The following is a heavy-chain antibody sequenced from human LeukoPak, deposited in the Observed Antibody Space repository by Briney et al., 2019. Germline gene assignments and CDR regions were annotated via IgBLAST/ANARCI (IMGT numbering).Heavy chain of an antibody. V-gene: IGHV4-59*01. CDR2: IYYSGST. CDR3: ARGEYYFDY. CDR1: GVSISSYY. Sequence: SSETLSLTCTVSGVSISSYYWSWIRQPPGKGLEWIGYIYYSGSTNYNPSLKSRVTISVDTSKNQFSLKLSSVTAADTAVYYCARGEYYFDYWGQGTLVTVSS. J-gene: IGHJ4*02.